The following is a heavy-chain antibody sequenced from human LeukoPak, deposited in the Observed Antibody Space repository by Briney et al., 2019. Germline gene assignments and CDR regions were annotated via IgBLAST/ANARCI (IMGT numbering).Heavy chain of an antibody. V-gene: IGHV3-7*01. CDR3: ASRVMGSGWYRVAY. D-gene: IGHD6-13*01. J-gene: IGHJ4*02. CDR1: GFTFSSYW. CDR2: IKQDGSEK. Sequence: GGPLRLSCAASGFTFSSYWMTWVRQAPGKGLEWVANIKQDGSEKYYVDSVKGRFTISRDNAKNTLYLQMNSLRAEDTAVYYCASRVMGSGWYRVAYWGQGTLVTVSS.